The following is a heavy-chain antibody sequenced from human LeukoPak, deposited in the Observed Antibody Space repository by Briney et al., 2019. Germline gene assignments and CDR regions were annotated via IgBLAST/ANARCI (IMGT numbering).Heavy chain of an antibody. CDR2: IYYSGST. V-gene: IGHV4-39*01. Sequence: SETLSLTCTVSGGSISSSSYYWGWIRQPPGKGLEWIGSIYYSGSTYYNPSLKSRVTISVDTSKNQFSLKLSSVTAADTAVYYCARQGGEYAWELLPSNNWFDPWGQGTLVTVSS. CDR1: GGSISSSSYY. D-gene: IGHD1-26*01. J-gene: IGHJ5*02. CDR3: ARQGGEYAWELLPSNNWFDP.